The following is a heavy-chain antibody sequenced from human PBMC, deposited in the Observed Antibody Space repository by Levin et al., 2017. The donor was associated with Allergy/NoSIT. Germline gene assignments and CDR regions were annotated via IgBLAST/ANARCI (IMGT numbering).Heavy chain of an antibody. D-gene: IGHD2-2*01. CDR3: AHRTQYCSSTSCYFSPMDY. Sequence: ESGPTLVKPTQTLTLTCTFSGFSLRHSGVGVGWIRQPPGKALEWLALIYWDDDKRYSPSLKNRLTITKDTSKNQVVLTLTNMDPVDTATYYCAHRTQYCSSTSCYFSPMDYWGQGTLVTVSS. J-gene: IGHJ4*02. CDR1: GFSLRHSGVG. CDR2: IYWDDDK. V-gene: IGHV2-5*02.